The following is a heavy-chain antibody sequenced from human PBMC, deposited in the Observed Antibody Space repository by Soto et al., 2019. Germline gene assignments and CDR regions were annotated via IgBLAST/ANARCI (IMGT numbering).Heavy chain of an antibody. V-gene: IGHV3-30*09. Sequence: GGSLRLSCAASGFTFSSYAMHWVRQAPGKGLEWVAVISYDGSNKYYADSVKGRFAISRDNAAKMVFLQMNSLRVEDTAVYYCARDFFESSGGYAAFSFWGQGTMVTVSS. CDR2: ISYDGSNK. CDR3: ARDFFESSGGYAAFSF. D-gene: IGHD3-22*01. J-gene: IGHJ3*01. CDR1: GFTFSSYA.